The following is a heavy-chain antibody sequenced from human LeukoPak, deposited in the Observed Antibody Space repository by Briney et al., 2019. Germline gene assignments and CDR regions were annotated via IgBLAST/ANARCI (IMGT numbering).Heavy chain of an antibody. Sequence: SETLSLTCTVSGGSVSSGSYYWSWIRQPPGKGLEWIGYIYYSGSTNYNPSLKSRVTISVDTSKNQFSLKLSSVTAADTAVYYCAGGAAGYCSGGSCGYYYYYGMDVWGKGTTVTVSS. CDR3: AGGAAGYCSGGSCGYYYYYGMDV. J-gene: IGHJ6*04. CDR2: IYYSGST. D-gene: IGHD2-15*01. V-gene: IGHV4-61*01. CDR1: GGSVSSGSYY.